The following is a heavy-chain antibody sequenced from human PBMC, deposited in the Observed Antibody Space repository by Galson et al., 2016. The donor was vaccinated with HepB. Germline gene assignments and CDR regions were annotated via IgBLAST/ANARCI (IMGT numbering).Heavy chain of an antibody. CDR1: GISFRDHY. V-gene: IGHV1-2*06. CDR2: INTNSGGT. CDR3: ATQLVPGSAS. Sequence: SVKVSCKASGISFRDHYVHWVRQAPGQGLEWMGRINTNSGGTNYALAFHGRITMTRDTATRTLYMELRTLRSDDTAVYYCATQLVPGSASWGQGTLVVVSS. D-gene: IGHD1-1*01. J-gene: IGHJ5*02.